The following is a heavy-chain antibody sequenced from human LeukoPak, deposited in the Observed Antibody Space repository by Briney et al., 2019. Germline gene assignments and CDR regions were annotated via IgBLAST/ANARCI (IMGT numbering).Heavy chain of an antibody. J-gene: IGHJ4*02. CDR2: IYHSGST. Sequence: SETLSLTCTVSGYSISSGYYWGWIRQPPGKGLEWIGSIYHSGSTYYNPSLKSRVTISVDTSKNQFSLKLSSVTAADTAVYYCARDANWNVDYWGQGTLVTVSS. CDR3: ARDANWNVDY. CDR1: GYSISSGYY. V-gene: IGHV4-38-2*02. D-gene: IGHD1-1*01.